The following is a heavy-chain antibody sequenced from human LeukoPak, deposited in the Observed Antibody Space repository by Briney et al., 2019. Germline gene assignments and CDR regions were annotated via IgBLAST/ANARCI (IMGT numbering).Heavy chain of an antibody. D-gene: IGHD6-13*01. Sequence: PSETLSLTCTVSGYSISSGYYWGWIRQPPGKGLEWIGSIYHSGSTYYDPSLKSRVTISLDTSKNQFSLKLHSVTAADTAVYYCVRSVAAAGTYWFDPWGQGTLVTVSS. J-gene: IGHJ5*02. CDR1: GYSISSGYY. V-gene: IGHV4-38-2*02. CDR2: IYHSGST. CDR3: VRSVAAAGTYWFDP.